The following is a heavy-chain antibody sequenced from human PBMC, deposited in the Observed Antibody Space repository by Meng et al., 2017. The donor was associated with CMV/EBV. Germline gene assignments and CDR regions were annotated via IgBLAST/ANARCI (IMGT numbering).Heavy chain of an antibody. D-gene: IGHD4-17*01. Sequence: QLQLVATRAELQEPCALINVSSNASGYTFPHSHMHWVRPAPGQGLEWMGIINPSGWSTSYAQKFQGRVTMTRDTSTSTVYMELSSLRSEDTAVYYCAEGDYGDAQVWGQGTLVTVSS. CDR3: AEGDYGDAQV. CDR1: GYTFPHSH. V-gene: IGHV1-46*01. CDR2: INPSGWST. J-gene: IGHJ4*02.